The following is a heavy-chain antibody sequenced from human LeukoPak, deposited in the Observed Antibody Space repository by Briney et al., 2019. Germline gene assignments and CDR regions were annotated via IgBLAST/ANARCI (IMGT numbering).Heavy chain of an antibody. Sequence: SETLSLTCTVSGGSISSYYWSWIRQPAGKGLEWIGRIYTSGSTNYNPPLKSRVTMSVDTSKNQFSLKLSSVTAADTAVYYCARDRRYSGYDKILNWFDPWGQGTLVTVSS. D-gene: IGHD5-12*01. CDR2: IYTSGST. CDR3: ARDRRYSGYDKILNWFDP. V-gene: IGHV4-4*07. J-gene: IGHJ5*02. CDR1: GGSISSYY.